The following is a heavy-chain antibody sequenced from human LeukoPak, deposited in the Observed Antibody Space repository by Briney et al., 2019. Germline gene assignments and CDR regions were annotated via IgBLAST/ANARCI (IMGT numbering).Heavy chain of an antibody. D-gene: IGHD3-10*01. J-gene: IGHJ5*02. CDR3: ASSRSGRFGNNWFDP. CDR2: IYYVGST. CDR1: GGSISSNNYY. V-gene: IGHV4-39*01. Sequence: PSETLSLTCTVSGGSISSNNYYWAWIRQPPGKGLEWIGSIYYVGSTYYNPSLKSRVTISVDTSKKQFSLKLSSVTAADTALYYCASSRSGRFGNNWFDPWGQGTLVTVSS.